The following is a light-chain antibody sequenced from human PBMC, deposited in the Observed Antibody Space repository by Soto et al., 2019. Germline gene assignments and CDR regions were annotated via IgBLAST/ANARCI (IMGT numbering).Light chain of an antibody. CDR3: QQYYSTPLT. J-gene: IGKJ4*01. CDR1: QTVLFSSNNKNY. Sequence: DIVMTQSTDFLAVSLGERATIICKSSQTVLFSSNNKNYVAWYQQKPGQPPKLLIYWASIRDSGVPDRFSGSGSGTDFTLTISSLQAEDVAVYYCQQYYSTPLTFGGGTKVDIK. CDR2: WAS. V-gene: IGKV4-1*01.